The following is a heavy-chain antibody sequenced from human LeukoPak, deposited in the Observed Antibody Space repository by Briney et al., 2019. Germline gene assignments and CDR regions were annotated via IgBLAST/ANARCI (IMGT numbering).Heavy chain of an antibody. V-gene: IGHV3-7*01. CDR1: GFTFSSYW. CDR3: ARGPGGMDV. CDR2: IKQDGSEK. Sequence: PGGSLRLSCAASGFTFSSYWLSWVRQAPGQGLEWVANIKQDGSEKDYVDSVKGRFTISRANAKNSLYLQMNSLRAEDTAVYYCARGPGGMDVWGQGTTVTVSS. J-gene: IGHJ6*02.